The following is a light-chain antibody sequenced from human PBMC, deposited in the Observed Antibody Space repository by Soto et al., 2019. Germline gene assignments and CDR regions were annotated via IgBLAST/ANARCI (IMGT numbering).Light chain of an antibody. J-gene: IGLJ1*01. CDR3: TSYTSSITYV. Sequence: QSALTQPASVSGSPGQSITISCTGTSSDVGGYNYVYWYQQHPGKAPKLMIYDVSNRPSGVSSRFSGSKSGNTASLTISGLQSEDEADYYCTSYTSSITYVFGTGTKVTAL. CDR2: DVS. CDR1: SSDVGGYNY. V-gene: IGLV2-14*01.